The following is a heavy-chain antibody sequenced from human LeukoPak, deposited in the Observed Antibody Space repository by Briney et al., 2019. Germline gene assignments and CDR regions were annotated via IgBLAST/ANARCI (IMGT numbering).Heavy chain of an antibody. CDR2: ISGGGAGT. CDR3: ARVRFDSSGYYYYFDY. Sequence: GGSLRLSCAASGFTFSSYAMSWVRHAPGKGLEWGAGISGGGAGTYYVDSVKGRFTISRDNSKNTLYLQMNSLGAEDTAVYYCARVRFDSSGYYYYFDYWGQGTLVTVSS. CDR1: GFTFSSYA. V-gene: IGHV3-23*01. D-gene: IGHD3-22*01. J-gene: IGHJ4*02.